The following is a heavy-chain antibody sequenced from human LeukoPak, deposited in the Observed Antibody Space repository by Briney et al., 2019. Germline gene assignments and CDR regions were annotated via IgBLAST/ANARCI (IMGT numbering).Heavy chain of an antibody. CDR3: AKQAGGSGSYYYY. CDR2: ISGSGGST. J-gene: IGHJ4*02. Sequence: GGSLRLSCAASGFTFSNYAMTWVRQAPGKWLEWVSAISGSGGSTYYADSVKGRFTISRDNSKNTLYLQMSSLRAEDTAVYYCAKQAGGSGSYYYYWGQGTLVTVSS. V-gene: IGHV3-23*01. D-gene: IGHD3-10*01. CDR1: GFTFSNYA.